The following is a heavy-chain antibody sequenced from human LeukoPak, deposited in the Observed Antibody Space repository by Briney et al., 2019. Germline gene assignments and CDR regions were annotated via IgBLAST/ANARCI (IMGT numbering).Heavy chain of an antibody. CDR1: GFTFSSYA. CDR3: ASPYYYGSGSYVDY. Sequence: GGSLRLSCAAPGFTFSSYAMHWVRQAPGKGLEWVAVISYDGSNKYYADSVKGRFTISRDNSKNTLYLQMNSLRAEDTAVYYCASPYYYGSGSYVDYWGQGTLVTVSS. CDR2: ISYDGSNK. D-gene: IGHD3-10*01. J-gene: IGHJ4*02. V-gene: IGHV3-30*04.